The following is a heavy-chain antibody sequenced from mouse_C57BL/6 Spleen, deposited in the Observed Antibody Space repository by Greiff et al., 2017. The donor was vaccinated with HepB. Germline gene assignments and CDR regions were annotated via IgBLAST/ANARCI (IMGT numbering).Heavy chain of an antibody. D-gene: IGHD2-4*01. J-gene: IGHJ4*01. CDR3: ARQYDYPYYAMDY. CDR1: GFTFSSYT. V-gene: IGHV5-9*01. CDR2: ISGGGGNT. Sequence: EVQRVESGGGLVKPGGSLKLSCAASGFTFSSYTMSWVRQTPEKRLEWVATISGGGGNTYYPDSVKGRFTISRDNAKNTLYLQMSSLRSEDTALYYCARQYDYPYYAMDYWGQGTSVTVSS.